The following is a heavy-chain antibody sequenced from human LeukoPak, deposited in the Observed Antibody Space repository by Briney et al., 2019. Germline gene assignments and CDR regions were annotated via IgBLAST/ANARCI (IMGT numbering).Heavy chain of an antibody. V-gene: IGHV1-18*01. Sequence: ASVKVSCKASGYTFTTYGISWVRQAPGQGLEWMGWISAYNGNTAYAQKLPGRVTMATDTSTNTAYMELRSLRSDDTSVYYCARDIHEHLGYGSSTSWYNFDYWGQGTLVTVSS. CDR1: GYTFTTYG. CDR3: ARDIHEHLGYGSSTSWYNFDY. CDR2: ISAYNGNT. J-gene: IGHJ4*02. D-gene: IGHD2-2*02.